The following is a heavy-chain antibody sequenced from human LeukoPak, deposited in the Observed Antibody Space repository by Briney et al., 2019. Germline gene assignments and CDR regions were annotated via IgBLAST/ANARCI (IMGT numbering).Heavy chain of an antibody. J-gene: IGHJ4*02. V-gene: IGHV3-9*03. D-gene: IGHD2-15*01. CDR3: AKGVGDIVGAYYFDY. CDR1: GFTFDDYA. CDR2: ISWNSGRI. Sequence: GGSLRLSCAASGFTFDDYAMHWVRQAPGKGLEWVSGISWNSGRIGYADSVKGRFTISRDNAKNSLYLQMNSLRAEDMALYYCAKGVGDIVGAYYFDYWGQGTLVTVSS.